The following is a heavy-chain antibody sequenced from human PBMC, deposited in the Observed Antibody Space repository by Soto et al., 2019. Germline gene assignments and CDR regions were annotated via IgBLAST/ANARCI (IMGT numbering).Heavy chain of an antibody. CDR2: IIPIFGTA. CDR3: ARDSSGGMDV. V-gene: IGHV1-69*06. Sequence: SVKVSGKASGGTFSSYAISWVRQAPGQGLEWMGGIIPIFGTANYAQKFQGRVTITADKSTSTAYMELSSLRSEDTAVYYCARDSSGGMDVWGQGTTVTVSS. CDR1: GGTFSSYA. J-gene: IGHJ6*02.